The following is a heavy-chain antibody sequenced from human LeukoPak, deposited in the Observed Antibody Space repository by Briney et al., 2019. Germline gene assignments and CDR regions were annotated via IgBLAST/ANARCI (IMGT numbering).Heavy chain of an antibody. D-gene: IGHD4-11*01. V-gene: IGHV3-9*01. CDR3: ARAKKYSYDAFDI. CDR2: ISWNSGSI. Sequence: GRSLRLSCAASGFTFDDYAMHWVRQAPGKGLEWVSGISWNSGSIGYADSVKGRFTISRDNAKNSLYLQMNSLSAEDTAVYYCARAKKYSYDAFDIWGKGTMVTVSS. CDR1: GFTFDDYA. J-gene: IGHJ3*02.